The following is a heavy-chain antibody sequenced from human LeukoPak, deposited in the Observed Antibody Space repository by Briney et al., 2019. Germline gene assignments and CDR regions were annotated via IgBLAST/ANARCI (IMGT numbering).Heavy chain of an antibody. CDR2: IYYSGST. D-gene: IGHD3-10*01. V-gene: IGHV4-39*07. CDR3: AREVRGSGSYYNPPLDY. Sequence: SETLSLTCTVSGGSISSSSYYWGWIRQPPGKGLEWIGSIYYSGSTYYNPSLKSRVTISVDTSKNQFSLKLSSVTAADTAVYYCAREVRGSGSYYNPPLDYWGQGTLVTVSS. J-gene: IGHJ4*02. CDR1: GGSISSSSYY.